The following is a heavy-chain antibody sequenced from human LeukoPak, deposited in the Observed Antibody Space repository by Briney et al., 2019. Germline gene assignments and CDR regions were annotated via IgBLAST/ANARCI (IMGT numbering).Heavy chain of an antibody. J-gene: IGHJ6*02. Sequence: GGSLRLSCSASGFTFSSYSMNWVRQAPGKGLEWVSYISRSSTTIYYADSVKGRFTISRDNSKNTLYLQMNSLRAEDTAVYYCAKAVSNPRYCSGGSCLRYGVDVWGQGTTVTVSS. CDR2: ISRSSTTI. V-gene: IGHV3-48*01. D-gene: IGHD2-15*01. CDR1: GFTFSSYS. CDR3: AKAVSNPRYCSGGSCLRYGVDV.